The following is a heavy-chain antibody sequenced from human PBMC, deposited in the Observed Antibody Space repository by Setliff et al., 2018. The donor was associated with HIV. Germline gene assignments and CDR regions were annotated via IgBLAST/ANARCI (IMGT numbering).Heavy chain of an antibody. V-gene: IGHV3-30*04. CDR1: GFTFSSYA. CDR3: ARYQWELLKGAIDY. CDR2: ISYDGSNK. J-gene: IGHJ4*02. D-gene: IGHD1-26*01. Sequence: GGSLRLSCAASGFTFSSYAMHWVRQAPGKGLEWVAVISYDGSNKYYADSVKGRFTISRDNSKNTLYLQMNSLRAEDTAVYYCARYQWELLKGAIDYWGQGTLVTVSS.